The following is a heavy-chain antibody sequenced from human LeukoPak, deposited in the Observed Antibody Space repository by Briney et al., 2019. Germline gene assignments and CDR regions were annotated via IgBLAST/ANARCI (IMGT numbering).Heavy chain of an antibody. V-gene: IGHV4-34*01. CDR1: GGSFSAYY. CDR3: ARLWSTYCSGGSCPHQPNY. D-gene: IGHD2-15*01. Sequence: PSETLSLTCAVYGGSFSAYYWSWIRQPPGKGLEWIGEVNHSGNSNYNPSLKSRVTISVDTSKNQFSLKLSSVTAADTALYYCARLWSTYCSGGSCPHQPNYWGQGTLVTVSS. CDR2: VNHSGNS. J-gene: IGHJ4*02.